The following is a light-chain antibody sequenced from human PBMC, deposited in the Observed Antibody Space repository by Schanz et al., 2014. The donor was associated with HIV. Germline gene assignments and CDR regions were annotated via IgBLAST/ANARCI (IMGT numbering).Light chain of an antibody. CDR3: QQYGSLWT. V-gene: IGKV3-20*01. J-gene: IGKJ1*01. CDR1: QTVSSNS. CDR2: SAS. Sequence: EIVLTQSPVILSLSPGERATLSCRASQTVSSNSLGWYQQKRGQVPRLLIYSASSRATGIPDRFSGSGSGTDFTLTISRLEPEDFAVYYCQQYGSLWTFGQGTKVEIK.